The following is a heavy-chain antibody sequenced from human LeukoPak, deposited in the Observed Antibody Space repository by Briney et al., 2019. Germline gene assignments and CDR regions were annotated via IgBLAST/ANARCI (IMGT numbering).Heavy chain of an antibody. CDR2: IYVDGRT. Sequence: GGSLRLSCAASGFTFSTTYMSWVRQAPGKGLEWVSLIYVDGRTYYADSVKGRFTISRDNSKNTLYLQVNSLRAEDTAVYYCARRGDGGRSFDYWGQGTLVTVSS. D-gene: IGHD4-23*01. CDR3: ARRGDGGRSFDY. V-gene: IGHV3-53*01. CDR1: GFTFSTTY. J-gene: IGHJ4*02.